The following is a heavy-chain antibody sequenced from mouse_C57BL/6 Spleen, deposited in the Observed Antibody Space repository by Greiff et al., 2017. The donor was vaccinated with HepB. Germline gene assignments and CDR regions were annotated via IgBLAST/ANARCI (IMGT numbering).Heavy chain of an antibody. CDR3: AYYGSPFYYAMDY. V-gene: IGHV1-22*01. Sequence: VQLQQSGPELVKPGASVKMSCKASGYTFTDYNMHWVKQSHGKSLEWIGYINPNNGGTSYNQKFKGKATLTVNKSSSTAYMELRSLTSEDSAVYYCAYYGSPFYYAMDYWGQGTSVTVSS. CDR1: GYTFTDYN. D-gene: IGHD1-1*01. J-gene: IGHJ4*01. CDR2: INPNNGGT.